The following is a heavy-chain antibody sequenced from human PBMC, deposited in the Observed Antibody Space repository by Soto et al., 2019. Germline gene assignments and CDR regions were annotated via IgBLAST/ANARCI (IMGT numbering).Heavy chain of an antibody. CDR1: GGSISSYY. CDR2: IYYSGST. Sequence: PSETLSLTCTVSGGSISSYYWSWIRQPPGKGLEWIGYIYYSGSTNYNPSLKSRVTISVDTSKNQFSLKLSSVTAADTAVYYCGRGYDSSGYSPAYWGQGTLVPFS. D-gene: IGHD3-22*01. V-gene: IGHV4-59*01. CDR3: GRGYDSSGYSPAY. J-gene: IGHJ4*02.